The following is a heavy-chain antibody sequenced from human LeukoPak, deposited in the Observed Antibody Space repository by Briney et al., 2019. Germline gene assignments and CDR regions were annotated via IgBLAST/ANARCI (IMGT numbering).Heavy chain of an antibody. D-gene: IGHD4-17*01. V-gene: IGHV4-4*02. J-gene: IGHJ6*02. Sequence: SETLSLTCAVSGGSISSSNWWSWVRQPPGKGLEWIGEIYHSGSTNYNPSLKSRVTISVDKSKNQFSLKLSSVTAADTAVYYCARAGGLDDYEPLRADGMDVWGQGTTVTVSS. CDR3: ARAGGLDDYEPLRADGMDV. CDR1: GGSISSSNW. CDR2: IYHSGST.